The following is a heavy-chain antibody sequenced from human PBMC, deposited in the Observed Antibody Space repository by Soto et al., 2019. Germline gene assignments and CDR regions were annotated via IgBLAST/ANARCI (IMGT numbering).Heavy chain of an antibody. CDR2: IIPIFGTA. CDR3: ATMKGGYQSYYYGMDV. J-gene: IGHJ6*02. Sequence: QVQLVQSGAEVKKPGSSVKVSCKASGGTFTSYAISWVRQAPGQGLEWVGGIIPIFGTADYAQKFQGRVTITADESTGTAYMEPSSLRSEDTAVYYCATMKGGYQSYYYGMDVWGQGTTVTVSS. CDR1: GGTFTSYA. D-gene: IGHD3-16*02. V-gene: IGHV1-69*12.